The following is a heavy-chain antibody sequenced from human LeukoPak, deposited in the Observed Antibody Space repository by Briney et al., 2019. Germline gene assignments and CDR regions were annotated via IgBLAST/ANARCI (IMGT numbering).Heavy chain of an antibody. Sequence: AGESLKISCKGSGYSFTSYWIGWVRQMPGKGLEWMGIIYPGDSDTRYSPSFQGQVTISADKSISTAYLQWSSLKASDTAMYYCARRPSDWNGVGGFDYWGQGTLVTVSS. D-gene: IGHD1-1*01. J-gene: IGHJ4*02. CDR2: IYPGDSDT. CDR3: ARRPSDWNGVGGFDY. CDR1: GYSFTSYW. V-gene: IGHV5-51*01.